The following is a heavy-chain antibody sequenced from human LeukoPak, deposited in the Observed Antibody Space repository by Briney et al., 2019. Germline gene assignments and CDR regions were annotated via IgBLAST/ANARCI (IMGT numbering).Heavy chain of an antibody. J-gene: IGHJ6*02. CDR1: GFTFSSYG. D-gene: IGHD3-3*01. Sequence: GRSLRLSCAASGFTFSSYGMHWVRQAPGKGLEWVAVISYDGSNKYYADSVKGRFTISRDNSKNTLYLQMNSLRAEDTAVYYCAKEGEDRTQSPYDFWSGYYTGKARYYYGMDVWGQGTTVTVSS. V-gene: IGHV3-30*18. CDR2: ISYDGSNK. CDR3: AKEGEDRTQSPYDFWSGYYTGKARYYYGMDV.